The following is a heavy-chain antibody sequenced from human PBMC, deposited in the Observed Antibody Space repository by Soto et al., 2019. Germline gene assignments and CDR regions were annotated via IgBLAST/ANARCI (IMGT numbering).Heavy chain of an antibody. CDR3: ARSKQWLAVFDY. Sequence: SLRLSCAASGFTFSSYAMHWVRQAPGKGLEWVAVISYDGSNKYYADSVKGQFTISRDNSKNTLYLQMNSLRAEDTAVYYCARSKQWLAVFDYWGQGTLVTVSS. V-gene: IGHV3-30-3*01. D-gene: IGHD6-19*01. CDR1: GFTFSSYA. CDR2: ISYDGSNK. J-gene: IGHJ4*02.